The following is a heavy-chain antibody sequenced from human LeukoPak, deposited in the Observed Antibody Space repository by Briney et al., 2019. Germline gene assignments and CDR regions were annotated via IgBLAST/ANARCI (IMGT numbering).Heavy chain of an antibody. Sequence: SETLSLTCAVYGGSFSGYYWSWIRRPPGKGLEWIGEINHSGSTNYNPSLKSRVTISVDTSKNQFSLKLSSVTAADTAVYAREGFEQQLGVGECYFDYWGQGTLVTVSS. CDR1: GGSFSGYY. V-gene: IGHV4-34*01. CDR3: EGFEQQLGVGECYFDY. D-gene: IGHD6-13*01. CDR2: INHSGST. J-gene: IGHJ4*02.